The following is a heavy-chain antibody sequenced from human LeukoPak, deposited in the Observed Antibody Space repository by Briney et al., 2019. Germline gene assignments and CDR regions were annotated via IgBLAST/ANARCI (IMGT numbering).Heavy chain of an antibody. CDR2: ISYDGSNK. V-gene: IGHV3-30*18. Sequence: GGSLRLSCAASGFTFSSYGMHWIRQAPGKGLEWVAVISYDGSNKYYADSVKGRFTISRDNSKNTLYLQMNSLRAEDTAVYYCAQDRGQQLVKDYYYYYGMDVWGQGTTVTVSS. J-gene: IGHJ6*02. D-gene: IGHD6-13*01. CDR3: AQDRGQQLVKDYYYYYGMDV. CDR1: GFTFSSYG.